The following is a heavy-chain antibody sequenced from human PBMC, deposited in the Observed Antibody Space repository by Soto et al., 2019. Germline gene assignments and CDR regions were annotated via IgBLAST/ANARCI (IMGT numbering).Heavy chain of an antibody. CDR3: ARVWSAAMVIWFDP. V-gene: IGHV3-48*01. Sequence: GGSLRLSCAASGFTFSSYSMNWVRQAPGKGLEWASYISSSSSTIYYADSVKGRFTISRGNAKNSLYLQMNSLRAEDTAVYYCARVWSAAMVIWFDPWGQGTLVTVSS. CDR1: GFTFSSYS. J-gene: IGHJ5*02. D-gene: IGHD5-18*01. CDR2: ISSSSSTI.